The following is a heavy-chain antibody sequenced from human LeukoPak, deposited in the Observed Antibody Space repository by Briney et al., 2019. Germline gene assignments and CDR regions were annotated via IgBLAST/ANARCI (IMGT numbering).Heavy chain of an antibody. V-gene: IGHV4-59*01. J-gene: IGHJ3*02. D-gene: IGHD3-22*01. CDR3: ARAGTTYYYDDHVFDI. CDR1: GGSISNYY. CDR2: IYNSANT. Sequence: PSETLSLTCTVSGGSISNYYWSWVRQPPGKGLEWIGHIYNSANTHYNPSLQSRVTISVDTSKNQFSLRLSSVTAADTAVYYCARAGTTYYYDDHVFDIWGQGTTITVSS.